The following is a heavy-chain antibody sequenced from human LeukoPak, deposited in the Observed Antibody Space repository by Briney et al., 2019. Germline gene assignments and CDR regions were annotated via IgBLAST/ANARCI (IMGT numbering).Heavy chain of an antibody. D-gene: IGHD1-26*01. J-gene: IGHJ3*02. CDR3: ARELGRVGAFDI. V-gene: IGHV3-33*01. CDR1: GFTFSSYG. CDR2: IWYDGSNK. Sequence: GGSLRLSCAASGFTFSSYGMHWVRQALGKELEWVAVIWYDGSNKYYADSVKGRFIISRDNSKNTLYLQMNSLRAEDTAVYYCARELGRVGAFDIWGQGTMVTVSS.